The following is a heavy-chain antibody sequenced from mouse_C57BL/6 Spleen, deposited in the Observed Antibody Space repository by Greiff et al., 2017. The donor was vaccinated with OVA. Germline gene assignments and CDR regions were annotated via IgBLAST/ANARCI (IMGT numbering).Heavy chain of an antibody. Sequence: EVKLMESGAELVKPGASVMLSCTASGFNIKDYYMHWVKQRTEQGLEWIGRIDPEDGETKYAPKFQGKATITADTSSNTAYLQLSSLTSEDTAVYYCARSYGSSPFAYWGQGTLVTVSA. V-gene: IGHV14-2*01. CDR3: ARSYGSSPFAY. J-gene: IGHJ3*01. CDR2: IDPEDGET. CDR1: GFNIKDYY. D-gene: IGHD1-1*01.